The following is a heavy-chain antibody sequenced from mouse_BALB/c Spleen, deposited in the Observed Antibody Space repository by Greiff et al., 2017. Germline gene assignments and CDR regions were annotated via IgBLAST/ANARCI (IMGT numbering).Heavy chain of an antibody. D-gene: IGHD4-1*01. V-gene: IGHV1-80*01. CDR1: GYAFSSYW. Sequence: QVQLQQSGAELVRPGSSVKISCKASGYAFSSYWMNWVKQSPGQGLEWIGQIYPGDGDTNYNGKFKGKATLTADKSSSTAYMQLSSLTSEDSAVYFCARGRTGTGYWGQGTTLTVSS. CDR2: IYPGDGDT. CDR3: ARGRTGTGY. J-gene: IGHJ2*01.